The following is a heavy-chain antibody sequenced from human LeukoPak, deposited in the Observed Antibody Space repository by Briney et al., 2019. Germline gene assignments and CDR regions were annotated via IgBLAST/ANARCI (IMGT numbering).Heavy chain of an antibody. V-gene: IGHV3-21*01. J-gene: IGHJ3*02. Sequence: GGSLRLSRAASGFTFSSYSMNWVRQAPGKGLEWVSSISSSSSYIYYADSVKGRFTISRDNAKNSLYLQMNSLRAEDTAVYYCAYLVVGTLDAFDIWGQGTMVTVSS. D-gene: IGHD2-2*01. CDR1: GFTFSSYS. CDR3: AYLVVGTLDAFDI. CDR2: ISSSSSYI.